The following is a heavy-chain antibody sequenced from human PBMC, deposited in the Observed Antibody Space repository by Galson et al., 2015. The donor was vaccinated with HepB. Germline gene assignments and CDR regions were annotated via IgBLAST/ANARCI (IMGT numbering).Heavy chain of an antibody. CDR1: GFTFSSYW. V-gene: IGHV3-74*01. CDR2: INGDGSST. Sequence: SLRLSCAASGFTFSSYWMHWVRQAPGKGLVWVSRINGDGSSTTYADSVKGRFTISRDNAKNTLYLQMNSLRAEDTAVYYCARVGVLGDYFDYWGQGTLVTVSS. J-gene: IGHJ4*02. CDR3: ARVGVLGDYFDY. D-gene: IGHD3-3*02.